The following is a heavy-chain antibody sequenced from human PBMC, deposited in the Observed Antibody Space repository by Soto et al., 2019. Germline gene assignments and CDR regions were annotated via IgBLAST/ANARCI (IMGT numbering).Heavy chain of an antibody. Sequence: GGSLRLSCAASGFTFSSYAMHWVRQAPGKGLEWVAVTSYDGSNKSYADSVKGRFTISRDNSKNTLYLQMNSLRAEDTAVYYCARDAVYGDAGDFQHWGQGTLVTVSS. CDR3: ARDAVYGDAGDFQH. V-gene: IGHV3-30*03. D-gene: IGHD4-17*01. CDR1: GFTFSSYA. J-gene: IGHJ1*01. CDR2: TSYDGSNK.